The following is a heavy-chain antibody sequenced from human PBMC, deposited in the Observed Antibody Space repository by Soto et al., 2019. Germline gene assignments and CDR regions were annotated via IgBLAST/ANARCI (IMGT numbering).Heavy chain of an antibody. CDR1: GGSFSGYY. V-gene: IGHV4-34*01. Sequence: SETLSLTCAVYGGSFSGYYWSWIRQPPGKGLEWIGEINHSGSTNYNPSLKSRVTISVDTSKNQFSLKLSSVTAADTAVYYCARATLLLWFGEYIGFDYWGQGTLVTVSS. J-gene: IGHJ4*02. CDR3: ARATLLLWFGEYIGFDY. CDR2: INHSGST. D-gene: IGHD3-10*01.